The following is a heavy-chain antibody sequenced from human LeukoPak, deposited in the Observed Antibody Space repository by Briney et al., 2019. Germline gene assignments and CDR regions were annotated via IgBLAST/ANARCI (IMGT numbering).Heavy chain of an antibody. CDR1: GGSISNYY. D-gene: IGHD5-18*01. CDR2: IYYSGST. Sequence: PSETLSLTCTVSGGSISNYYWSWIRQPPGKGLEWIGYIYYSGSTNYNPSLKSRVTISVDTSKNQFSLKPSSVTAADTAVYYCARAVDTAMVTTFDYWGQGTLVTVSS. CDR3: ARAVDTAMVTTFDY. V-gene: IGHV4-59*12. J-gene: IGHJ4*02.